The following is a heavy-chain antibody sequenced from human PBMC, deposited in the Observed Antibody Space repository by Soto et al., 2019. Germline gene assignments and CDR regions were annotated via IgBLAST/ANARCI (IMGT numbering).Heavy chain of an antibody. D-gene: IGHD1-1*01. CDR1: GFTISRNA. J-gene: IGHJ4*02. CDR2: ISDRGDTT. V-gene: IGHV3-23*01. CDR3: AKDKPGTTSFDY. Sequence: XGSLILSCSAPGFTISRNAMYWVRQAPGKGLEWVSAISDRGDTTHYADSVKGRFTISRDTSKNTLYLQLNALRADDTAVYYCAKDKPGTTSFDYWGQGTLVTVSS.